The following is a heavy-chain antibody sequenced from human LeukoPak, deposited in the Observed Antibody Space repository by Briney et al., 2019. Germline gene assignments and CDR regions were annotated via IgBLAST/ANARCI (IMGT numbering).Heavy chain of an antibody. V-gene: IGHV4-34*01. Sequence: SETLSLTCAVYGGSFSGYYWSWIRQPPGKGLEWTGEINHSGSTNYNPSLKSRVTISVDTSKNQFSLKLSSVTAADTAVYYCARGTRGNWNYPFDYWGQGTLVTVSS. J-gene: IGHJ4*02. CDR2: INHSGST. CDR1: GGSFSGYY. D-gene: IGHD1-7*01. CDR3: ARGTRGNWNYPFDY.